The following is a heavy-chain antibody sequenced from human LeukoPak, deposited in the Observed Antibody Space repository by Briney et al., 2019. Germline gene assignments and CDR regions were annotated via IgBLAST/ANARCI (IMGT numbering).Heavy chain of an antibody. D-gene: IGHD3-10*01. V-gene: IGHV4-59*08. Sequence: KTSETLSLTCSVSDGSINSYYWNWIRRPPGKGLEWIGYIYYNGNTNYSPSLKSRVTMSVDTSKNQFSLKLSSVTAADTAVYYCARHYGPWGQGTLVTVSS. J-gene: IGHJ5*02. CDR1: DGSINSYY. CDR2: IYYNGNT. CDR3: ARHYGP.